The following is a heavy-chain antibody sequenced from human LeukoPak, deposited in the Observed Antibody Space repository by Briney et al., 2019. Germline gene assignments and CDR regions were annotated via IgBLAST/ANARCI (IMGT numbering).Heavy chain of an antibody. V-gene: IGHV1-2*02. CDR2: INPNSGGT. CDR3: ARDRYCSSTSCPRRGYNWFDP. J-gene: IGHJ5*02. D-gene: IGHD2-2*01. Sequence: ASVKVSCKASGYTFTSYDINWVRQAPGQGLEWMGWINPNSGGTNYAQKFQGRVTMTRDTSISTAYMELSRLRSDDTAVYYCARDRYCSSTSCPRRGYNWFDPWGQGTLVTVSS. CDR1: GYTFTSYD.